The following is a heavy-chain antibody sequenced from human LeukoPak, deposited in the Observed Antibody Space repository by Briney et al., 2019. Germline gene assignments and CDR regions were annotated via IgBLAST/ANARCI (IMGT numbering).Heavy chain of an antibody. CDR3: ASVYLYGMDV. J-gene: IGHJ6*02. CDR1: GYSLTTYY. Sequence: ASVKVSCKASGYSLTTYYMLWVRQAPGQRLEWMAIINPSGGSTNYAQKFQGRVTMTRDTPTNTVYMELSSLRTEDTAVYYCASVYLYGMDVWGQGTTATVSS. CDR2: INPSGGST. D-gene: IGHD2-8*01. V-gene: IGHV1-46*01.